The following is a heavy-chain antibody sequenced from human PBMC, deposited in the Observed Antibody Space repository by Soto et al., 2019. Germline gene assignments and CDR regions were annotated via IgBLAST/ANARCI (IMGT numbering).Heavy chain of an antibody. J-gene: IGHJ4*02. V-gene: IGHV3-33*01. CDR3: ARGGDSSGYYYGFDF. CDR2: IWYDGSNK. D-gene: IGHD3-22*01. Sequence: QVQLVESGGGVVQPGRSLRVSCAASGFSFSSYGIHWVRQAPGKGLEWVAVIWYDGSNKYYADSVKGRFTISRDNSKNTRYLQMNSLRAEDTAVYYCARGGDSSGYYYGFDFWGQGTLVTVSS. CDR1: GFSFSSYG.